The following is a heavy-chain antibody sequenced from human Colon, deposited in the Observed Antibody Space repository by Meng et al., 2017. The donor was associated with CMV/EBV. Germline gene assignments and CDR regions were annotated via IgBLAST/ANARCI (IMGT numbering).Heavy chain of an antibody. Sequence: GGSLRLSCSASGVIFGDYSMSWVRQAPGKGLEWVGFIRSQAYGGTTEDAASVKGRITISRDDSKSIAYLQMNSLETDDTAVYYCTRETGWGGRIAMGMDVWGQGTTVTVSS. V-gene: IGHV3-49*04. CDR2: IRSQAYGGTT. D-gene: IGHD6-13*01. CDR1: GVIFGDYS. J-gene: IGHJ6*02. CDR3: TRETGWGGRIAMGMDV.